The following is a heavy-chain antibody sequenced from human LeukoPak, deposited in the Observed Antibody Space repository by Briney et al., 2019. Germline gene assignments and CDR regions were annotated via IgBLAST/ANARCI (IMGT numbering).Heavy chain of an antibody. J-gene: IGHJ5*02. Sequence: GASVKVSCKASGGTFSSYAISWVRQAPGQGLEWMGGIIPIFGTANYAQKFQGRVTITADESTSTAYMELSSLRSEDTAVYYCARDLIVVVPAAKGWFDPWGQGTLVTVSS. D-gene: IGHD2-2*01. CDR3: ARDLIVVVPAAKGWFDP. CDR2: IIPIFGTA. CDR1: GGTFSSYA. V-gene: IGHV1-69*13.